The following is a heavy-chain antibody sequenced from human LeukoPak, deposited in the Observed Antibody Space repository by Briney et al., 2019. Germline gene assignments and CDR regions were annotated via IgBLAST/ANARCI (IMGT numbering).Heavy chain of an antibody. J-gene: IGHJ4*02. Sequence: PGGSLRLSCAASGFTFSSYWMHWVRQAPGKGLMWVSRINSDGSSTTYADSVKGRFTTSRDNTKNTLYLQMDSLRAEDTAVYYCARDINGDYSYWGQGTLVTVSP. CDR1: GFTFSSYW. D-gene: IGHD4-17*01. CDR2: INSDGSST. V-gene: IGHV3-74*01. CDR3: ARDINGDYSY.